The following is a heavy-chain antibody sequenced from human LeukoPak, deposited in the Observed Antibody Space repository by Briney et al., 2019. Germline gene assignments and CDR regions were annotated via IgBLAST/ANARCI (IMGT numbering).Heavy chain of an antibody. V-gene: IGHV3-23*01. CDR3: ARDARRLWFGELRAGYFDY. J-gene: IGHJ4*02. CDR1: GFTFSSYA. D-gene: IGHD3-10*01. CDR2: ISGSGGST. Sequence: GGSLRLSCAASGFTFSSYAMSWVRQAPGKGLEWVSAISGSGGSTYYADSVKGRFTISRDNSKNTLYLQMNSLRAEDTAVYYCARDARRLWFGELRAGYFDYWGQGTLVTVSS.